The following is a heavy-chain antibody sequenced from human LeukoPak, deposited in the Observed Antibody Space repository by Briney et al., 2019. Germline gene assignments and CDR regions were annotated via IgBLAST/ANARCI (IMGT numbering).Heavy chain of an antibody. Sequence: PSETLSLTCTVSGGSISSYYWSWIRQPARKGLEWIGRIYTSGSTNYNPSLKSRVTMSVDTSKNQFSLKLSSVTAADTAVYYCARDGTKAPYRWWYFDLWGRGTLVTVSS. V-gene: IGHV4-4*07. CDR2: IYTSGST. J-gene: IGHJ2*01. CDR3: ARDGTKAPYRWWYFDL. CDR1: GGSISSYY. D-gene: IGHD1-26*01.